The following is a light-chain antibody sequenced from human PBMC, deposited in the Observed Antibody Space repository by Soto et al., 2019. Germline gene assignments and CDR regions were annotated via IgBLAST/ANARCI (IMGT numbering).Light chain of an antibody. CDR2: GAS. Sequence: EVVMTQSPATLSVSPGEGVTLSCRASQSVRNYLAWYQQKPGQAPRLLIHGASTRXTGIPARFSGSGSGTEFTLTISSLQSEDFAVYYCQQYDKWPQTFGQGTKGDIK. V-gene: IGKV3-15*01. CDR1: QSVRNY. CDR3: QQYDKWPQT. J-gene: IGKJ1*01.